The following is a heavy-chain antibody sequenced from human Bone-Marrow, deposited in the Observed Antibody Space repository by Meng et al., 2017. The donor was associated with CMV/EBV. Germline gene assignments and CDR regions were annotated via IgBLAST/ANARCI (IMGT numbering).Heavy chain of an antibody. D-gene: IGHD3-10*01. Sequence: ASVKVSCKASGYSFTGYYIYWVRQAPRHGLEWMGWINPNSGVTDYAQKFQGRVTMTRDTSISTTYMELSRLRSDDTAVYYCARELGGVLWFGELFYYYYGMDVWGQGTTVTVSS. V-gene: IGHV1-2*02. J-gene: IGHJ6*02. CDR1: GYSFTGYY. CDR2: INPNSGVT. CDR3: ARELGGVLWFGELFYYYYGMDV.